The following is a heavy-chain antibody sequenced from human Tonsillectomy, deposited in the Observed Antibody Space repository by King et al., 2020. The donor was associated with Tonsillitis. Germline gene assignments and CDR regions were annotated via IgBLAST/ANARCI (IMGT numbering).Heavy chain of an antibody. CDR2: LYYSGST. CDR1: GGSISSNNYY. J-gene: IGHJ4*02. V-gene: IGHV4-39*07. D-gene: IGHD3-10*01. Sequence: QLQEPGPGLVKPSETLSLTCSVSGGSISSNNYYWGWIRQPPGKGLEWIGSLYYSGSTYYNPSLKSRVTMSVDTSKNQFSLKLTSVTAADTAVYYCARMYYYGSGSYKQFDYWGQGTLVTVSS. CDR3: ARMYYYGSGSYKQFDY.